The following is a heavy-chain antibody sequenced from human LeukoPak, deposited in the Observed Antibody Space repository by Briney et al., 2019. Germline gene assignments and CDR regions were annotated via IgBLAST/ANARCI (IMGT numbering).Heavy chain of an antibody. CDR3: ARVRGDYDILTGYYYYYMDA. Sequence: SETLSLTCTVSGGSISSHYWSWIRQPPGKGLEWIGYIYYSGSTNYNPSLKSRVTISVDTSKNQFSLKLSSVTAADTAVYYCARVRGDYDILTGYYYYYMDAGAKGPRSPSP. CDR2: IYYSGST. D-gene: IGHD3-9*01. J-gene: IGHJ6*03. V-gene: IGHV4-59*11. CDR1: GGSISSHY.